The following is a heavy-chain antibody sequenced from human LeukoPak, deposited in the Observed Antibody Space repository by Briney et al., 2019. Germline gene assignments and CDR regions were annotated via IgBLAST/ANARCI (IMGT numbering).Heavy chain of an antibody. CDR3: ARKRPPYSGSYLYDY. V-gene: IGHV3-23*01. D-gene: IGHD1-26*01. J-gene: IGHJ4*02. CDR2: ISGSGGST. CDR1: GFTFSSYA. Sequence: HPGGSLRLSCAASGFTFSSYAMSWVRQAPGKGLEWVSAISGSGGSTYYADSVKGRFTISRDNSKNTLYLQMNSLRAEETAVYYCARKRPPYSGSYLYDYWGQGTLVTVSS.